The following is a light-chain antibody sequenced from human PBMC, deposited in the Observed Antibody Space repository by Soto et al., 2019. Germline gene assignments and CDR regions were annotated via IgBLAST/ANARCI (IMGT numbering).Light chain of an antibody. V-gene: IGKV3-20*01. Sequence: EITLRKSPGALSLYPGERATLSCRASQNVDSNYLAWYQQKPGQAPRIIIFGASGRATGIPDRFSGSGSGTDFTLIISRLEPEDFAVYDCQHYGFSPPITFGQRTRLEIK. CDR3: QHYGFSPPIT. J-gene: IGKJ5*01. CDR2: GAS. CDR1: QNVDSNY.